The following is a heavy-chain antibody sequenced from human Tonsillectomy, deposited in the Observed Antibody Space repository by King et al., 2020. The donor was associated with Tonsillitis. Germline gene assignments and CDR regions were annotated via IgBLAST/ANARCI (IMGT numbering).Heavy chain of an antibody. CDR1: GFTFNNYG. CDR2: IRFDGSKK. D-gene: IGHD2-2*01. Sequence: VQLVESGGGVVQPGGSLRLSCAASGFTFNNYGMHWVAQAPGKGLGWVAFIRFDGSKKDYAASVKGRFTISRDNSKNTLSLQMNSLRAEDTAVYYCANSEYQSKYGGDYYGMDVWGQGTTVTVSS. J-gene: IGHJ6*02. V-gene: IGHV3-30*02. CDR3: ANSEYQSKYGGDYYGMDV.